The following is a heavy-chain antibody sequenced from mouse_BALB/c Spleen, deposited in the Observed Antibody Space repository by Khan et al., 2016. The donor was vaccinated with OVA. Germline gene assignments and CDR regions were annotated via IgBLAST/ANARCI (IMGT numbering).Heavy chain of an antibody. CDR2: IAPGSGST. D-gene: IGHD1-1*01. CDR1: GYTFTSYW. CDR3: AREDYDGSSCYAMDY. V-gene: IGHV1S41*01. J-gene: IGHJ4*01. Sequence: DLVKPGASVKLSCKASGYTFTSYWINWIKQRPGQGLEWIGRIAPGSGSTDYNEMFKGKATLTVDTSSSTVYIQLSSLSSEDSAVYCRAREDYDGSSCYAMDYWGQGTSVTVSS.